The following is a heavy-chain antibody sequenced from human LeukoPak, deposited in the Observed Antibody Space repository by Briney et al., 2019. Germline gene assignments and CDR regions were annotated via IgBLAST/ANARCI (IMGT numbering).Heavy chain of an antibody. Sequence: QPGGSLRLSCAASGFTFSSYAMSWVRQAPGKGLEWVSAISGSGGSTYYADSVKGRFTISRDNSKNTLYLQMNSLRAEDTAVYYCAEDIVLGDCSGGSCQSDFDYWGQGTLVTVSS. J-gene: IGHJ4*02. V-gene: IGHV3-23*01. CDR3: AEDIVLGDCSGGSCQSDFDY. CDR2: ISGSGGST. CDR1: GFTFSSYA. D-gene: IGHD2-15*01.